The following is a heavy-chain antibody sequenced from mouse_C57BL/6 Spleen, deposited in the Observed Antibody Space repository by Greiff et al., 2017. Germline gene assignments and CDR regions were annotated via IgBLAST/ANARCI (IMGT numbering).Heavy chain of an antibody. J-gene: IGHJ1*03. CDR1: GYSITSGYY. CDR2: IRYDGSN. CDR3: AREYYDYDWYFDV. Sequence: EVKLQESGPGLVKPSQSLSLTCSVTGYSITSGYYWNWIRQFPGNKLEWMGYIRYDGSNNYNPSLKNRISITRDTSKNQFFLKLNSVTTEDTATYYCAREYYDYDWYFDVWGTGTTVTVSS. D-gene: IGHD2-4*01. V-gene: IGHV3-6*01.